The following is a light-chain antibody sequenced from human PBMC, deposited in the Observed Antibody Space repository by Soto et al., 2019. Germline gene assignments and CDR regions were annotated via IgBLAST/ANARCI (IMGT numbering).Light chain of an antibody. CDR2: DIN. CDR1: TSNIGGYNY. J-gene: IGLJ1*01. V-gene: IGLV2-14*01. Sequence: QSVLTQPASASGSPGQRITISCSGTTSNIGGYNYFSWYQQHPGKAPQLIICDINNRPSGVSDRFSGSKSGNSASLTISGLRVEDEAAYYCASYKDTGARYVFGSGTKLTVL. CDR3: ASYKDTGARYV.